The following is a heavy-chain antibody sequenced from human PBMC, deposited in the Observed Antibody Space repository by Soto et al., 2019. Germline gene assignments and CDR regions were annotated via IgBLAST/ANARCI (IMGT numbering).Heavy chain of an antibody. CDR3: AKDRVVVITTAFDI. CDR1: GFNFSSYA. CDR2: ISGSSGST. J-gene: IGHJ3*02. D-gene: IGHD3-22*01. V-gene: IGHV3-23*01. Sequence: PGGSLRLSCAAAGFNFSSYAMSWVRQDPGKGLEWVSAISGSSGSTYYADSVKGRFTISRDNSKNTLYLQMNSLRAEDTAVYYCAKDRVVVITTAFDIWGQGTMVTVSS.